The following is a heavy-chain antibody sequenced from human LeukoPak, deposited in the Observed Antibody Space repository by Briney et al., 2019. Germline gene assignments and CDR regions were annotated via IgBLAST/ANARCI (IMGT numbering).Heavy chain of an antibody. CDR3: ASLYGSGSYHNVPPYFDY. D-gene: IGHD3-10*01. CDR1: GYSISSGYY. CDR2: IYHSGST. J-gene: IGHJ4*02. V-gene: IGHV4-38-2*01. Sequence: PSETLSLTCAVSGYSISSGYYWGWIRQPPGKGLEWIGSIYHSGSTYYNPSLKSRVTISVDTSKNQFSLKLSSVTAADTAVYYCASLYGSGSYHNVPPYFDYWGQGTLVTVSS.